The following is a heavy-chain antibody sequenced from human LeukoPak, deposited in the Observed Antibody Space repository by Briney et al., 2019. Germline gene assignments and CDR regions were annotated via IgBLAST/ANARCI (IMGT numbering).Heavy chain of an antibody. CDR3: ARGLGIVVVVAAKHRRKNYWFDP. V-gene: IGHV1-8*01. Sequence: ASVKVSCKASGYTFTSYDINWVRQATGQGLEWMGWMNPNSGNTGYAQKFQGRVTMTRNTSISTAYMELSSLRSEDTAVYYCARGLGIVVVVAAKHRRKNYWFDPRGQGTLVTVSS. D-gene: IGHD2-15*01. CDR2: MNPNSGNT. J-gene: IGHJ5*02. CDR1: GYTFTSYD.